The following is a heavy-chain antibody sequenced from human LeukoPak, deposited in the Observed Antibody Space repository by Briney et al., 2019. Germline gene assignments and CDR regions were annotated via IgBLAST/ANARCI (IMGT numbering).Heavy chain of an antibody. D-gene: IGHD3-16*01. CDR1: GFTFSSYA. CDR2: KSYDGSNI. Sequence: PGGSLRLSCAASGFTFSSYAMHWVRHPPGRGLGWESFKSYDGSNINYTVSVKGRFTTSRDYSKSTLFLQMNSLRREDTALYFCARDGAGHYDYASYFEYWGQGTLVIVSS. V-gene: IGHV3-30-3*01. J-gene: IGHJ4*02. CDR3: ARDGAGHYDYASYFEY.